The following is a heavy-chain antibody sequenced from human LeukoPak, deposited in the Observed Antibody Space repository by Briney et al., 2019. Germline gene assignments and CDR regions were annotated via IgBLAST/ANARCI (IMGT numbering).Heavy chain of an antibody. Sequence: PGGPLRLSCAASRFIVDLYDLYWARQAPGKGLVWFSLISGDGGSTYYADPVKGRFTISRYNSKNSLFLQMNSLRNEDTALYYCAKDILSEQWHDAFDIWGQGTMVTVSS. D-gene: IGHD6-19*01. CDR3: AKDILSEQWHDAFDI. J-gene: IGHJ3*02. CDR2: ISGDGGST. V-gene: IGHV3-43*02. CDR1: RFIVDLYD.